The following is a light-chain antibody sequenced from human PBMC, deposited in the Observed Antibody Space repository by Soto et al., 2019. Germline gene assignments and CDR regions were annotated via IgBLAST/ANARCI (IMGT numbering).Light chain of an antibody. CDR2: GAS. V-gene: IGKV3-20*01. Sequence: EIVLTQSPGTLSLSPGERATLSCRAIQSFSSSYLAWYQQKPGQAPRLLIYGASSRATGIPDRVSGSGSGTDFTLTISRLEPEDVAVYYCQQYGSAPPITFGQGTRLEIK. CDR3: QQYGSAPPIT. J-gene: IGKJ5*01. CDR1: QSFSSSY.